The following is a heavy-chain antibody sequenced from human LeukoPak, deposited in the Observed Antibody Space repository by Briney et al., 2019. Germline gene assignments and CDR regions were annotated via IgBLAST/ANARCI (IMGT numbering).Heavy chain of an antibody. CDR3: AKGMTTVTTSEDAFDI. J-gene: IGHJ3*02. D-gene: IGHD4-17*01. V-gene: IGHV3-7*01. CDR1: AFMFSDYW. CDR2: IKGDGSNK. Sequence: PGGSLRLSCAGSAFMFSDYWMAWVRQAPGKGLECVANIKGDGSNKYYVDSVEGRFTISRDNAKNSLYLQMSSLRAEDTAVYYCAKGMTTVTTSEDAFDIWGQGTMVTVSS.